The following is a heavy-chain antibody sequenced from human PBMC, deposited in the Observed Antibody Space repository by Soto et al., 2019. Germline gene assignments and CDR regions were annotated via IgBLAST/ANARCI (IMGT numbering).Heavy chain of an antibody. V-gene: IGHV5-51*01. CDR1: GYSFTSYW. Sequence: PGESLKISCKGSGYSFTSYWIGWVRQMPGKGLEWMGIIYPGDSDTRYSPSFQGQVTISADKSISAAYLQWSSLKASDTAMYYCARHPGWSGYYADYGMDGWGQGTTVTVSS. CDR2: IYPGDSDT. J-gene: IGHJ6*02. CDR3: ARHPGWSGYYADYGMDG. D-gene: IGHD3-3*01.